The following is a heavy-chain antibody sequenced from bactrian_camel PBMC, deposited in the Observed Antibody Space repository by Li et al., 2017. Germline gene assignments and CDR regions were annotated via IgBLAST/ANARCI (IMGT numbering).Heavy chain of an antibody. CDR2: LDRDAINA. J-gene: IGHJ4*01. CDR1: GFTSDKNF. V-gene: IGHV3-2*01. D-gene: IGHD6*01. Sequence: VQLVESGGGLVQPGGSLRLSCAASGFTSDKNFMSWVRQAPGKGLEWVSSLDRDAINAYYEDFAKGRFTISKDNAKNTLYLQMNSLKPEDTAMFYCALRPDQATYSSNWSSKLGYLYWGQGTQVTVS. CDR3: ALRPDQATYSSNWSSKLGYLY.